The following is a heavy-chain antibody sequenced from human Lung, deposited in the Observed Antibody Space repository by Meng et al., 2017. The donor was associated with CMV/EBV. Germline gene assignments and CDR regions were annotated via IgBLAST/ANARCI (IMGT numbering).Heavy chain of an antibody. CDR2: INPNSGGT. V-gene: IGHV1-2*02. Sequence: SVXVSXXASGHSFTDYYIHWVRQAPGQGLEWMGWINPNSGGTNYAENFQGRVTMTRDTSISTASMELNRLRSEDTAVYYCARDRFRTVRGLFSYWGQGTLVIVSS. J-gene: IGHJ4*02. CDR3: ARDRFRTVRGLFSY. CDR1: GHSFTDYY. D-gene: IGHD3-10*01.